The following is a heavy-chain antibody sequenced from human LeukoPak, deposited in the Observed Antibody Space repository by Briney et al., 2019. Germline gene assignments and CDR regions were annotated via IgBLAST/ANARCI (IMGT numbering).Heavy chain of an antibody. CDR1: GYTYTGDY. Sequence: ASVKVSCKASGYTYTGDYMHWVRQAPGQGLEWMGWINPNSGGTNYAQKFQGRVTMTRDTSISTAYMELSRLRSDDTAVYYCARVERPYSSGWSDEYYFDFWGQGTLVTVSS. CDR2: INPNSGGT. V-gene: IGHV1-2*02. D-gene: IGHD6-19*01. J-gene: IGHJ4*02. CDR3: ARVERPYSSGWSDEYYFDF.